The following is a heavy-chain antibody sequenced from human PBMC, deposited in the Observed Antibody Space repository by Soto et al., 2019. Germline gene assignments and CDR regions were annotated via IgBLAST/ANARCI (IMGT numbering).Heavy chain of an antibody. Sequence: SETLSLTCAVYGGSFSGYYWSWIRQPPGKGLEWIGEINHSGSTNYNPSLKSRVTISVDTSKNQFSLKLSSVTAADTAVYYCARVGKYYDFWSGLAYYYYGMDVWGQGTTVTVSS. V-gene: IGHV4-34*01. D-gene: IGHD3-3*01. CDR1: GGSFSGYY. CDR2: INHSGST. J-gene: IGHJ6*02. CDR3: ARVGKYYDFWSGLAYYYYGMDV.